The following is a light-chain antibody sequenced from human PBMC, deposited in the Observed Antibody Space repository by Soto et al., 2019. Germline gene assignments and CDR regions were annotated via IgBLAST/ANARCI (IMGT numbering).Light chain of an antibody. V-gene: IGKV4-1*01. CDR3: QQYYRPWT. J-gene: IGKJ1*01. CDR2: WAS. CDR1: QSVLYSSNNKNY. Sequence: DIVMTQSPDSLAVSLGERATINCKSSQSVLYSSNNKNYLAWYQQKPGQPPKLLIYWASTRESGVPDRFSGSGSDTNFTLTIISLQAEDVSVYYCQQYYRPWTFGQGTKVEIK.